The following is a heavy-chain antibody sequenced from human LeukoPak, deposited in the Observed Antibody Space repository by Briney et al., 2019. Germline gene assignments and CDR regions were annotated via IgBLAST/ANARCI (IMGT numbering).Heavy chain of an antibody. D-gene: IGHD3-16*01. CDR1: GFTFSSYG. CDR2: IWYDGSNK. J-gene: IGHJ4*02. Sequence: GGSLRLSCAASGFTFSSYGMHWVRQAPGKGLEWVAVIWYDGSNKYYADSVKGRFTISRDNAKNTLYLQMNSLRAEDTAVYYCARDRAGGSFDYWGQGTLVTVSS. V-gene: IGHV3-33*01. CDR3: ARDRAGGSFDY.